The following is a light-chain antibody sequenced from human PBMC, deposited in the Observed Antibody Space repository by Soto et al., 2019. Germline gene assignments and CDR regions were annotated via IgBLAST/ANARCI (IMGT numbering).Light chain of an antibody. CDR3: QQRANWPYT. V-gene: IGKV3-11*01. Sequence: EIVLTQSPATLSLSPGERATLSCRASQSVNSYLAWYQQKPGQAPRLLIYDASNSATGIPGRFSGSGSETDFTLTISSLEPEDFAVYYCQQRANWPYTFGQGTKLEIK. J-gene: IGKJ2*01. CDR1: QSVNSY. CDR2: DAS.